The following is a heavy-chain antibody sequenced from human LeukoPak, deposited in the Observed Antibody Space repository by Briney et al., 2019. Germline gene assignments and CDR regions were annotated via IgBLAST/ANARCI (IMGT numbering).Heavy chain of an antibody. V-gene: IGHV4-30-2*01. CDR3: ARGGVAFLDV. CDR2: IYHSGST. Sequence: SQTLSLTCAVSGGSISSGGYSWSWIRQPPGKGLEWIGYIYHSGSTYYNPSLKSRVTISVDRSKNQFSLKLSSVTAADTAVYYRARGGVAFLDVWGQGTTVTVSS. CDR1: GGSISSGGYS. J-gene: IGHJ6*02. D-gene: IGHD3-3*01.